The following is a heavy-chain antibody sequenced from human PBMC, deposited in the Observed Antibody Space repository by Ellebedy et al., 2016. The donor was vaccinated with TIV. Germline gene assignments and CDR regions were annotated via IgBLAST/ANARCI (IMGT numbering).Heavy chain of an antibody. D-gene: IGHD6-19*01. J-gene: IGHJ4*02. CDR1: GGSISSSGYS. CDR3: ARTRFTPGWPLDS. CDR2: IYHSGST. Sequence: MPSETLSLTCAVSGGSISSSGYSWSWIRQPPGEGLEWIGYIYHSGSTYYNPSLKSRVTLSVDRSKNQFSLKLSSVTAADTAVYYCARTRFTPGWPLDSWGQGTLVTVSS. V-gene: IGHV4-30-2*01.